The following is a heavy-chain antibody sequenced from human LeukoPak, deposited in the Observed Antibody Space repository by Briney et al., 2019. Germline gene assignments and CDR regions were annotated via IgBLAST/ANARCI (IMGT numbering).Heavy chain of an antibody. CDR2: IYSGGST. V-gene: IGHV3-66*01. D-gene: IGHD6-13*01. CDR1: GFTVSSNY. Sequence: PGGSLRLSCAASGFTVSSNYMSWVRQAPGKGLEWVSVIYSGGSTYYADSVKGRFTISRDNSKNTLYLQMNSLRAEDTVVYYCARDLGSSWYRGRGDYWGQGTLVTVSS. CDR3: ARDLGSSWYRGRGDY. J-gene: IGHJ4*02.